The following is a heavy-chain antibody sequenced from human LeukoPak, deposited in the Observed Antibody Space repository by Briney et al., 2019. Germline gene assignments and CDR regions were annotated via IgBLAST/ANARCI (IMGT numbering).Heavy chain of an antibody. CDR2: INPNGGGT. J-gene: IGHJ3*02. Sequence: GASVKVSCKASGYTFTGYYMHWVRQAPGQGLEWMGRINPNGGGTNYAQKFQGRVTMTRDTSISTAYMELSRLRSDDTAVYYCARIGEVGYYDSSGRGDAFDIWGQGTMVTVSS. D-gene: IGHD3-22*01. CDR3: ARIGEVGYYDSSGRGDAFDI. CDR1: GYTFTGYY. V-gene: IGHV1-2*06.